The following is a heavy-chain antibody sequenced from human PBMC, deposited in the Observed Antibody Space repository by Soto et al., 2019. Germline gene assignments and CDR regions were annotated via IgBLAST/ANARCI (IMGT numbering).Heavy chain of an antibody. CDR3: ARWWKFSANFDY. CDR1: NGSVSGYY. V-gene: IGHV4-34*01. J-gene: IGHJ4*02. D-gene: IGHD2-15*01. Sequence: QVQLHQWGAGLLKPSETMSLTCAVYNGSVSGYYWSWIRQPPGKGMEWIGEINHSGRTNYNPSLKSRVTLSIDTSKNQFSLEVRSVTAADTAVYYCARWWKFSANFDYWGQGARVTVST. CDR2: INHSGRT.